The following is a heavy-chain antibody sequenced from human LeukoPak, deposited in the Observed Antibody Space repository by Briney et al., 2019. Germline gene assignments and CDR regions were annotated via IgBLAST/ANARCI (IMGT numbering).Heavy chain of an antibody. D-gene: IGHD6-19*01. CDR1: GFDFGGACG. V-gene: IGHV3-23*01. J-gene: IGHJ4*02. CDR3: VREAGCGWPLDY. CDR2: ISGGGETT. Sequence: GDSLRLSCATSGFDFGGACGMGWVRQAPEKGLEWVSTISGGGETTHYADSVKGRLTTSRDNARNTLYLQIDRLRPEDTAIYYCVREAGCGWPLDYWGRGTLVTVSS.